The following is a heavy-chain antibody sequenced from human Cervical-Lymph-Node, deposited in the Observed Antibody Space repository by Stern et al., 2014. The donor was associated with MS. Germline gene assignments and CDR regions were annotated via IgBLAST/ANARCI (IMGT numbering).Heavy chain of an antibody. CDR3: ARRPSNCFDY. J-gene: IGHJ4*02. CDR2: IYYSGST. CDR1: GGSISSYY. Sequence: QLVQSGPGLVKPSETLSLTCTVSGGSISSYYWSWIRQPPGKGLEWIGYIYYSGSTNYNPSLKSRVTISVDTSKNQFSLKLSSVTAADTAVYYCARRPSNCFDYWGQGTLVTVSS. V-gene: IGHV4-59*08.